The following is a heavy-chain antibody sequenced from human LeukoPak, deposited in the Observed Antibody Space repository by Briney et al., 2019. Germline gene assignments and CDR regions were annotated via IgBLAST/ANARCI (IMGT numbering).Heavy chain of an antibody. J-gene: IGHJ5*01. CDR1: GGSFSSYY. CDR2: IYYSGST. V-gene: IGHV4-59*12. Sequence: SETLSLTCAVYGGSFSSYYWSWIRQPPGKGLEWIGYIYYSGSTYYNPSLPSLKSRVTISADTSNNQFSLKLTSVTAADTAVFYCARGPGNWFDFWGQGTLVTVSS. CDR3: ARGPGNWFDF.